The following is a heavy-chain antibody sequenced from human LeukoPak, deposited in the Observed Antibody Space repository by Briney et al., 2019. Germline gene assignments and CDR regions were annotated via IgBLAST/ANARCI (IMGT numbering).Heavy chain of an antibody. V-gene: IGHV3-23*01. J-gene: IGHJ3*02. CDR1: GFTFNNYA. CDR3: AKDPLGCGGNCXGAFDM. CDR2: ISGSGGST. D-gene: IGHD2-21*02. Sequence: GRSLRLSCAASGFTFNNYAMSWVRQAPGKGLEWVSAISGSGGSTYYADSVKGRFTISRDNSKNTLYLQMNSLRAEDTAAYYCAKDPLGCGGNCXGAFDMWGQGTMVTVSS.